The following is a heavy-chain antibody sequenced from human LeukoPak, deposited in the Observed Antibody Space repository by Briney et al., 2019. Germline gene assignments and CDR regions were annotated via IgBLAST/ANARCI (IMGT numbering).Heavy chain of an antibody. CDR2: ISAYNGNT. CDR1: GYTFTSYG. CDR3: ARRSVTAILWSNWFDP. Sequence: ASVKVSCKASGYTFTSYGISWVRQAPGQGLEWMGWISAYNGNTNYAQKLQGRVTMTTDTSTSTAYMGLRSLRSDDTAVYYCARRSVTAILWSNWFDPWGQGTLVTVSS. J-gene: IGHJ5*02. D-gene: IGHD2-21*02. V-gene: IGHV1-18*01.